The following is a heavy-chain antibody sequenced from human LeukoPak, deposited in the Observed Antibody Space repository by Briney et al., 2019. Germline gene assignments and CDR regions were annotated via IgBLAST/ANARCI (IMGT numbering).Heavy chain of an antibody. V-gene: IGHV4-61*02. CDR3: AREASNDSSGPPFDY. D-gene: IGHD3-22*01. J-gene: IGHJ4*02. CDR1: GGSISSGGYH. CDR2: IYTSGST. Sequence: PSETLSLTCTVSGGSISSGGYHWNWIRQPAGKGLEWIGRIYTSGSTNYNPSLNSRVAISVVTSKNQFSLKLSSVTAADTAVYYCAREASNDSSGPPFDYWGQGTLVTVSS.